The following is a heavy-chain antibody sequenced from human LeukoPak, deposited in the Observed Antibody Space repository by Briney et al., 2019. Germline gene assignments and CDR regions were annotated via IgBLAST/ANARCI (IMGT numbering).Heavy chain of an antibody. J-gene: IGHJ4*02. D-gene: IGHD7-27*01. V-gene: IGHV4-59*11. Sequence: PSETLSLTCAVSGDSISTNHWWSWIRQPPGKGLEWIGYSYNSGCTNCNPSLESRVTISVDTSKNQFSLKLSSVTAADTAVYYCARDNWGSLDYWGQGILVTVSS. CDR3: ARDNWGSLDY. CDR2: SYNSGCT. CDR1: GDSISTNHW.